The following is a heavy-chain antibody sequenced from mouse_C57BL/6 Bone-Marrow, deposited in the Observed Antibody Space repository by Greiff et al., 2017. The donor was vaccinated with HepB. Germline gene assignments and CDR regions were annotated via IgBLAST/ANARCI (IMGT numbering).Heavy chain of an antibody. CDR3: ARHYYGSSSFAY. CDR2: ISSGGSYT. CDR1: GFTFSSYG. Sequence: DVKLVESGGDLVKPGGSLKLSCAASGFTFSSYGMSWVRQTPDKRLEWVATISSGGSYTYYPDSVKGRFTISRDNAKNTLYLQMSSLKSEDTAMYYCARHYYGSSSFAYWGQGTLVTVSA. J-gene: IGHJ3*01. D-gene: IGHD1-1*01. V-gene: IGHV5-6*02.